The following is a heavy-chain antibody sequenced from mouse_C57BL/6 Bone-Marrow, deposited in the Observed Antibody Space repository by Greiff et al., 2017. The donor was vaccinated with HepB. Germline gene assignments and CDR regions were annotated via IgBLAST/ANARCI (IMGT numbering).Heavy chain of an antibody. D-gene: IGHD2-2*01. V-gene: IGHV1-76*01. CDR2: IYPGSGNT. Sequence: QVQLKESGAELVRPGASVKLSCKASGYTFTDHYKNWVKQRPGQGLEWIARIYPGSGNTYFNEKFKGKATLTAEKSSSSAYMQHSSLTSEDSAVYFCARSGYGYDVYCYFDVWGTGTTVTVSS. CDR1: GYTFTDHY. CDR3: ARSGYGYDVYCYFDV. J-gene: IGHJ1*03.